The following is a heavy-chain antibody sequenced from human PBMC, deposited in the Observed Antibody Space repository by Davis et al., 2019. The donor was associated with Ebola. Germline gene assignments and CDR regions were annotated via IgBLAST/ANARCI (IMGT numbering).Heavy chain of an antibody. CDR2: INPRGGDA. CDR1: GYTFPRYY. D-gene: IGHD2-15*01. V-gene: IGHV1-46*01. Sequence: ASSVKVSCKASGYTFPRYYMHCVRQAPRQGLVWMGIINPRGGDATYSQTFQGRVTMTRDTSTSTVYMELTSLRSDYTAVYYCARETRYCSGGSCYSFGMDVWGKGTTVTVSS. CDR3: ARETRYCSGGSCYSFGMDV. J-gene: IGHJ6*04.